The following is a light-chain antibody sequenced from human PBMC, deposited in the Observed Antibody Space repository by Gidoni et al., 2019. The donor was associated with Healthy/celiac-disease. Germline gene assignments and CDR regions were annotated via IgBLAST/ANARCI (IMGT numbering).Light chain of an antibody. CDR1: QSVSSSY. CDR3: QQYGSSPT. J-gene: IGKJ2*01. CDR2: GAS. Sequence: EIVLTQSPGTLSLSPRERATLSCRASQSVSSSYLACYQQKPGHAPRILIYGASTRAPGIPDRFSGSGSGTDFTLTISRLEPEDFAVYYCQQYGSSPTFGQGTKLEIK. V-gene: IGKV3-20*01.